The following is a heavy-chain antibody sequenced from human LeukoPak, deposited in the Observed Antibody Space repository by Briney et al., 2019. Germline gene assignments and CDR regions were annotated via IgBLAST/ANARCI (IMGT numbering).Heavy chain of an antibody. V-gene: IGHV3-23*02. CDR3: AKDHPSSGWPVFEN. CDR2: INNRGNP. Sequence: GVSLRLFCAASVFIISHYAMLWVRQPPGKGLECGSAINNRGNPYYGNSSQGRITVSRDTLNNIFYLQMTSLRPDDTALYYCAKDHPSSGWPVFENWGQGALVTVAS. D-gene: IGHD6-19*01. J-gene: IGHJ4*02. CDR1: VFIISHYA.